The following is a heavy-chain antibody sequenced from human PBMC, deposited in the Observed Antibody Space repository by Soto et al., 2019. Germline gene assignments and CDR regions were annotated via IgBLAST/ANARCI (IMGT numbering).Heavy chain of an antibody. V-gene: IGHV1-2*04. D-gene: IGHD2-2*01. CDR1: GYTFTGYY. CDR2: INPNSGGT. CDR3: ARVLGCSSTSCPGNAFDI. Sequence: ASVKVSCKASGYTFTGYYMHWVRQAPGQGLEWMGWINPNSGGTNYAQKFQGWVTMTRDTSISTAYMELRRLRSDDTAVYYCARVLGCSSTSCPGNAFDIWGQGTMVTVSS. J-gene: IGHJ3*02.